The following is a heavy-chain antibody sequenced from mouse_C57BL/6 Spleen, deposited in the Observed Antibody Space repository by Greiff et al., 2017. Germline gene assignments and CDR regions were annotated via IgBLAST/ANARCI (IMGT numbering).Heavy chain of an antibody. CDR1: GFNIKDDY. V-gene: IGHV14-4*01. CDR2: IDPENGDT. CDR3: TTTTVVAGDY. J-gene: IGHJ2*01. Sequence: EVNVVESGAELVRPGASVKLSCTASGFNIKDDYMHWVKQRPEQGLEWIGWIDPENGDTEYASKFQGKATITADTSSNTAYLQLSSLTSEDTAVYYCTTTTVVAGDYWGQGTTLTVSS. D-gene: IGHD1-1*01.